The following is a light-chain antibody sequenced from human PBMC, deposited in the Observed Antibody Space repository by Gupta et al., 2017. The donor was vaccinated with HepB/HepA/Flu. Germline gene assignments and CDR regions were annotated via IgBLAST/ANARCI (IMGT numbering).Light chain of an antibody. CDR2: FAS. Sequence: VLTQSPDFQSVSPEGKVTITCRASQSVGTDLHWYRQKPGQSPMLLIKFASQSRSGVPTRIIGSGSGTYFTLTISSPRAEDAATYYCQQRAVLPITFGGGTKVEIK. V-gene: IGKV6-21*01. CDR1: QSVGTD. J-gene: IGKJ4*01. CDR3: QQRAVLPIT.